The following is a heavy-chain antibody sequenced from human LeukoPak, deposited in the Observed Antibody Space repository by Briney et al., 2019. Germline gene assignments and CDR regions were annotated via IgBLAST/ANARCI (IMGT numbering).Heavy chain of an antibody. CDR3: ARNMTAVARLDVFDI. V-gene: IGHV4-39*01. Sequence: SETLSLTCTVPGDSMSSSSHYWGWIRQSPGKGLEWIGSIYYSGSTYYNPSLKSRVTISVDTSKNQFSLELRSVTAADTAIYYCARNMTAVARLDVFDIWGPGTMVTVSS. CDR2: IYYSGST. CDR1: GDSMSSSSHY. D-gene: IGHD4-17*01. J-gene: IGHJ3*02.